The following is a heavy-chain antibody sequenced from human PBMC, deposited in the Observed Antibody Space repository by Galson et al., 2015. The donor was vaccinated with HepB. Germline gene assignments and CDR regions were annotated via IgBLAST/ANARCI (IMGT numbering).Heavy chain of an antibody. V-gene: IGHV2-5*02. J-gene: IGHJ3*02. D-gene: IGHD3-10*01. CDR2: IYWDDDK. CDR1: GFSLSTRGVG. CDR3: AHRIWSYDAFDI. Sequence: PALVKPTQTLTLTCTFSGFSLSTRGVGVGWIRQPPGKALEWLALIYWDDDKRYSPSLKSRLTITKDTSKNQVVLTMTNMDPVDTATYYCAHRIWSYDAFDIWGQGTMVTVSS.